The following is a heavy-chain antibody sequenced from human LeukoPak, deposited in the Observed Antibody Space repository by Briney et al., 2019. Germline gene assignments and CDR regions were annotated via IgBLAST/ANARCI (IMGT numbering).Heavy chain of an antibody. V-gene: IGHV4-39*07. CDR1: GGSISSSSYF. CDR2: IYYSGNT. CDR3: ARVGTNPSQNWFDP. Sequence: SETLSLTCTVSGGSISSSSYFWGWIRQPPGKGLEWIGSIYYSGNTYYNPSLKSRVTMSVDTSKNQFSLKLSSVTAADTAVYYCARVGTNPSQNWFDPWGQGTLVTVSS. J-gene: IGHJ5*02. D-gene: IGHD2-8*01.